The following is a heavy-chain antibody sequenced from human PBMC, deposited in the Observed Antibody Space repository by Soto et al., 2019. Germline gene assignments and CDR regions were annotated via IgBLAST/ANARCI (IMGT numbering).Heavy chain of an antibody. CDR3: ARARSRTMDV. CDR2: IYPGDSDT. CDR1: GYSFTSYW. J-gene: IGHJ6*02. Sequence: GESLKISCKGSGYSFTSYWIGWVRQMPGKGLEWMGIIYPGDSDTSYSPSFQGQVTISADKSIRTAFLQLSSPKASDTAMYYCARARSRTMDVWGQGPTVTVSS. V-gene: IGHV5-51*01.